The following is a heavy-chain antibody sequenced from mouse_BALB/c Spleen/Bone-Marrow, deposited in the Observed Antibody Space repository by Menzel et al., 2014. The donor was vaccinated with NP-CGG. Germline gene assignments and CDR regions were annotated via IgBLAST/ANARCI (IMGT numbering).Heavy chain of an antibody. CDR3: GREALWSFFTC. CDR1: GYTFTYYT. CDR2: INPTSNYT. J-gene: IGHJ3*01. V-gene: IGHV1-4*01. Sequence: VQLQQSGAELARPGASVRMSCRTSGYTFTYYTMYWVKQKPGQGLEWIGYINPTSNYTNYNQKFKDKATLTADTSSNTAYMQQSSLTSEDSSVYYCGREALWSFFTCWGQGTLVTVSA.